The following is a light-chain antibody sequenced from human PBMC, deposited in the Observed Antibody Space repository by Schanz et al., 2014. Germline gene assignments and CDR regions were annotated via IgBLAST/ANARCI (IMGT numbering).Light chain of an antibody. Sequence: QSVLTQPPSASGSPGQSVTISCTGTSSDVGGHDYVSWYQQLPGKAPKLIIYEVSKRPSGVPDRFSGSKSGNTASLTVSGLQADDEANYYCCSYAGSNNWVFGGGTKLTVL. CDR1: SSDVGGHDY. CDR2: EVS. J-gene: IGLJ3*02. CDR3: CSYAGSNNWV. V-gene: IGLV2-8*01.